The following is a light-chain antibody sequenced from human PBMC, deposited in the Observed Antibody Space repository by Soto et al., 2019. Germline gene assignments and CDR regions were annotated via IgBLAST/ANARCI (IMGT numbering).Light chain of an antibody. CDR3: GTWDSSLSAVV. Sequence: QSVLTQPPSVSAAPGQTVTISCSGSSSNIGNNYVSWYQQLPGTAPKLLIYDNNKRPSGIPDRFSGSKSGTSATLGITGLPTGYEADYYCGTWDSSLSAVVFGGGTKLTVL. CDR2: DNN. CDR1: SSNIGNNY. J-gene: IGLJ2*01. V-gene: IGLV1-51*01.